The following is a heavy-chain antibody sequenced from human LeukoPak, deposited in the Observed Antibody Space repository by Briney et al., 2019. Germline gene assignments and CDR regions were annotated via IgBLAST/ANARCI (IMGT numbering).Heavy chain of an antibody. J-gene: IGHJ6*02. CDR2: IYYSGST. Sequence: PSETLSLTCTVSGGSISSSSSYWGWIRQPPGKGLEWIGGIYYSGSTYYNPSLKSRVTISVDTSKNQFSLKLSSVTAADTAVYYCASPIGYSGYDLNYYYGMDVWGQGTTVTVSS. V-gene: IGHV4-39*01. CDR3: ASPIGYSGYDLNYYYGMDV. CDR1: GGSISSSSSY. D-gene: IGHD5-12*01.